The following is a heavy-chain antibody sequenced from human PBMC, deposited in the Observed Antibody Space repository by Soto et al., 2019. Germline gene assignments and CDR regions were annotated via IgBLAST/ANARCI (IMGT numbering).Heavy chain of an antibody. CDR2: ISGRGDAY. J-gene: IGHJ4*02. V-gene: IGHV3-23*01. D-gene: IGHD3-10*01. CDR3: ASSLSPWVRKPPFH. Sequence: EVELLESEGGLVQPGGSLRLSCTASGLTFNDSAMTWVRQAPGKGLEWVSGISGRGDAYYYAASLKDRFTIFRDNSRRTVSLQMNNPRVDDTAVYYCASSLSPWVRKPPFHWGLGTLVAVSS. CDR1: GLTFNDSA.